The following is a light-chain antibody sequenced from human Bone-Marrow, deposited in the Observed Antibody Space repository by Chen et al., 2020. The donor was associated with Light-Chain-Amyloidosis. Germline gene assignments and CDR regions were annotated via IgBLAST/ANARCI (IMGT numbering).Light chain of an antibody. J-gene: IGLJ2*01. CDR2: RDT. V-gene: IGLV3-25*03. CDR3: QSADSSGTYEVI. Sequence: YELTQPPPVYVSPGQTARITCPGDDLPTQYAYWYQQKPGQAPVLGIHRDTERPSGISERFSGSSSGTTATLTISGVQAEDEADYHCQSADSSGTYEVIFGGGTKLTVL. CDR1: DLPTQY.